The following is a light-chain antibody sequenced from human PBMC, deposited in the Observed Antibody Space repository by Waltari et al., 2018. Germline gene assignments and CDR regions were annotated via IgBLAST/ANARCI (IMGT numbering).Light chain of an antibody. V-gene: IGLV2-14*03. CDR3: SSYTSISACVL. J-gene: IGLJ3*02. CDR2: DVS. Sequence: QSALTQPASVSGPPGQPITISCTGTSSQVGGYDYVPWYQQHPGKAPKLMIYDVSNRPSGVSNRFSGSKSGNTASLTISGLQAEDEADYYCSSYTSISACVLFGGGTKLTVL. CDR1: SSQVGGYDY.